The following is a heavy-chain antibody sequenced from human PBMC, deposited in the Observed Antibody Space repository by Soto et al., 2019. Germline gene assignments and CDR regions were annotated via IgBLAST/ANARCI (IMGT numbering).Heavy chain of an antibody. CDR1: GFTFSSYA. J-gene: IGHJ4*02. D-gene: IGHD5-12*01. Sequence: GGSLRLSCAASGFTFSSYAMHWVRQAPGKGLEWVAVISYDGSNKYYADSVKGRFTISRDNSKNTLYLQMNSLRAEDTAVYYCARVGPSGPLDYWGQGPLVTASS. V-gene: IGHV3-30-3*01. CDR3: ARVGPSGPLDY. CDR2: ISYDGSNK.